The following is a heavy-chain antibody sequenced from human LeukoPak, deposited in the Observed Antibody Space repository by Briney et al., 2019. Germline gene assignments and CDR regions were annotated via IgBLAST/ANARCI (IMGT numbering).Heavy chain of an antibody. CDR1: GYTFTGYY. D-gene: IGHD2-21*01. J-gene: IGHJ3*02. CDR2: INPNSGGT. Sequence: ASVTVSCKASGYTFTGYYMHWVRQAPGQGREWMGWINPNSGGTNYAQKFQGRVTMTRDTSISTDYMELSRLRSDDTAVYYCASPGQGIDDAFDIWGQGTMVTVSS. V-gene: IGHV1-2*02. CDR3: ASPGQGIDDAFDI.